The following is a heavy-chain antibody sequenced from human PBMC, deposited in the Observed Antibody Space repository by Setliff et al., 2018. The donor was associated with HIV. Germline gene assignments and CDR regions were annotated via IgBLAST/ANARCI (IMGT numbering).Heavy chain of an antibody. CDR2: ITPVIGRP. CDR1: GTNLDSFV. Sequence: VASVKVSCKASGTNLDSFVITWVRQASGQGLEWMGGITPVIGRPNYAQKFHGRVTITAEKSTNTAYMELTSLTSDDTTVYYCARSGGWWGHSNPHPFYYYMDVWGKGTSVTVSS. V-gene: IGHV1-69*10. D-gene: IGHD2-15*01. J-gene: IGHJ6*03. CDR3: ARSGGWWGHSNPHPFYYYMDV.